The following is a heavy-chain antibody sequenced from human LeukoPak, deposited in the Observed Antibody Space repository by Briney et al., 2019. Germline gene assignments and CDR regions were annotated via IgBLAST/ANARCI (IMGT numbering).Heavy chain of an antibody. V-gene: IGHV3-7*03. CDR2: IKQDESEK. Sequence: GGSLGLSCAASGFSFSTYWMSWVRQAPGKGLEWVANIKQDESEKYYVDSVKGRFTISRDNTKNSLYLQMNSLRVEDTAVYYCASGRQLGRWGQGTLVIVSS. D-gene: IGHD6-13*01. CDR3: ASGRQLGR. J-gene: IGHJ4*02. CDR1: GFSFSTYW.